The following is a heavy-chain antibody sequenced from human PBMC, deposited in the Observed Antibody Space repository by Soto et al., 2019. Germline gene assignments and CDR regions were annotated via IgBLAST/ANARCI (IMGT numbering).Heavy chain of an antibody. CDR3: VRAKQQVLLKVSGIDV. J-gene: IGHJ6*02. Sequence: VQLLESGGGLVQPGGSLRLSCAASGFTLSSHAMTWVRQAPGKGLEWVSVISYSGETTFYADSVRGRFTIFRDNSKNTPDLQMNSLRAEDTAVYSCVRAKQQVLLKVSGIDVWGQGTAVTVSS. D-gene: IGHD2-8*01. V-gene: IGHV3-23*01. CDR1: GFTLSSHA. CDR2: ISYSGETT.